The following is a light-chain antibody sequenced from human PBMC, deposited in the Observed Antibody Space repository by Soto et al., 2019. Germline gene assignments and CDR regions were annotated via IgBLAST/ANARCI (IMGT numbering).Light chain of an antibody. V-gene: IGKV3-20*01. CDR3: QQYGSSPGT. Sequence: DIGLTQSPCTLSSSPGERATFACRASQSVSSSYLACYQQKPGHAPRLLIYGASSRATGVPDRFSGSGSGTDFTLTISRLEPEDFAVYYCQQYGSSPGTFGEGTKVEIK. CDR2: GAS. CDR1: QSVSSSY. J-gene: IGKJ1*01.